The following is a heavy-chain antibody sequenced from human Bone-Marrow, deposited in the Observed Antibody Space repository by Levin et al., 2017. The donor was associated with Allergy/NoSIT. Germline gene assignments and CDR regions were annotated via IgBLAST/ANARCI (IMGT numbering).Heavy chain of an antibody. D-gene: IGHD6-19*01. CDR3: AKRIAVAGLPYYYYYGMDV. CDR1: GFTFSSYA. V-gene: IGHV3-23*01. J-gene: IGHJ6*02. Sequence: GESLKISCAASGFTFSSYAMSWVRQAPGKGLEWVSAISGSGGSTYYADSVKGRFTISRDNSKNTLYLQMNSLRAEDTAVYYCAKRIAVAGLPYYYYYGMDVWGQGTTVTVSS. CDR2: ISGSGGST.